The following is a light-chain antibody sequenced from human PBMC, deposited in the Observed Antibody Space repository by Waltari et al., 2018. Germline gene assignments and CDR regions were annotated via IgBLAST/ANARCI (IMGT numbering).Light chain of an antibody. Sequence: QSALTQPASVSGSPGQSITISCTGTSSDVGGYNYVSWYQQHPGKAPKLMIYDVSNRPSGVSNRFSGFKSGNTASLTISGLQAEDEADYYCSSYTSSRNVFGTGTKVTVL. V-gene: IGLV2-14*03. CDR2: DVS. CDR3: SSYTSSRNV. J-gene: IGLJ1*01. CDR1: SSDVGGYNY.